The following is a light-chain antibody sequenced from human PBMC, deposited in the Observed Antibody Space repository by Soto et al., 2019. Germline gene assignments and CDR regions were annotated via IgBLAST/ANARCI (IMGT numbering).Light chain of an antibody. V-gene: IGKV3-11*01. Sequence: EIVLTQSPATLSLSPVERATLSCRASQSISNYLAWYQQKPGQAPRLLIYDASSRASDIAARFSGSGSGTDFSLTITSLEPEDFAVYYCQQGSNRPNTFGQGTKLQLK. J-gene: IGKJ2*01. CDR2: DAS. CDR3: QQGSNRPNT. CDR1: QSISNY.